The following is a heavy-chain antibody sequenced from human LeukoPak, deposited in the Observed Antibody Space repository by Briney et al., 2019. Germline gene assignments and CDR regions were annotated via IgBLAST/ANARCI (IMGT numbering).Heavy chain of an antibody. J-gene: IGHJ4*02. D-gene: IGHD5-12*01. CDR1: GFTFSRDD. Sequence: GGTLRLSCAASGFTFSRDDMSWVRQAPGKGLEWVSAISGSGGRTYYADSVKGRFTISRDISKNRLYLQMNSLRAEDTAVYYCARGPSGYHNTGGQGTLVTVSS. V-gene: IGHV3-23*01. CDR3: ARGPSGYHNT. CDR2: ISGSGGRT.